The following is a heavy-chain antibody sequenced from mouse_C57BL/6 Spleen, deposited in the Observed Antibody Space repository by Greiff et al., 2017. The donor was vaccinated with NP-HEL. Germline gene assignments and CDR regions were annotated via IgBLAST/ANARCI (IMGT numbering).Heavy chain of an antibody. Sequence: EVQLQQSGPGLVKPSQSLSLTCSVTGYSITSGYYWNWIRQFPGNKLEWMGYISYDGSNNYNPSLKNRISITRDTSKNQFFLKLNSVTTEDTATYYCARGRTYYSNGGFAYWGQGTLVTVSA. CDR3: ARGRTYYSNGGFAY. D-gene: IGHD2-5*01. V-gene: IGHV3-6*01. CDR1: GYSITSGYY. CDR2: ISYDGSN. J-gene: IGHJ3*01.